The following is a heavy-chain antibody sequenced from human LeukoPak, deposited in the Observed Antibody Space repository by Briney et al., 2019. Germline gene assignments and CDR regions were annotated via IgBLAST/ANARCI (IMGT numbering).Heavy chain of an antibody. J-gene: IGHJ5*02. D-gene: IGHD2-15*01. CDR2: IYHSGST. Sequence: SDTLSLTCAVSGGSFSSSNWWSWVRQPPGTGLEWIGEIYHSGSTNYNPSLKRRDPISVDKSKNQFSLKLSSVTASDTAVYYCGTRVISPAIVLVVAASWFDPWGQGTLVTVSS. V-gene: IGHV4-4*02. CDR1: GGSFSSSNW. CDR3: GTRVISPAIVLVVAASWFDP.